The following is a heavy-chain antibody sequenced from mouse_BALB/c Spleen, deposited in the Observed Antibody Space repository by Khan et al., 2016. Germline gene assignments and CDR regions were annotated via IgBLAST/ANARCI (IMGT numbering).Heavy chain of an antibody. CDR2: ISYDGSN. CDR1: GYSITSGYY. J-gene: IGHJ1*01. CDR3: ARDPLYYCGSSYWYFDV. V-gene: IGHV3-6*02. Sequence: EVQLQESGPGLVKPSQSLSLTCSVTGYSITSGYYWNWIRQFPGTQLEWMGYISYDGSNNYNPSLKNRISITRDTSKNQFFLKLNSVTTEDTATYYCARDPLYYCGSSYWYFDVWGAGTTVTVSS. D-gene: IGHD1-1*01.